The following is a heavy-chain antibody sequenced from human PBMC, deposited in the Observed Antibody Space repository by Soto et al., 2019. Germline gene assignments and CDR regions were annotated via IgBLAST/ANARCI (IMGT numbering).Heavy chain of an antibody. Sequence: EVQMVESGGGLVQPGGSLRLSCAASGFSISDYWMSWVRQAPGKGLEWVGNINEDGSEENYVDSVKGRFTISRDNARNSLYLQMTSLRVEETAVYYCCHTWVGGQGTLVTVSS. D-gene: IGHD1-26*01. CDR2: INEDGSEE. V-gene: IGHV3-7*01. CDR1: GFSISDYW. CDR3: CHTWV. J-gene: IGHJ4*02.